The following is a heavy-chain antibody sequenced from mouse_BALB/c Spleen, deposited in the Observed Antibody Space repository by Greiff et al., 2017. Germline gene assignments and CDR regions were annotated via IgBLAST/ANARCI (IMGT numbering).Heavy chain of an antibody. D-gene: IGHD1-1*01. CDR3: ARADGYYGYWYFDV. Sequence: EVKLVESGPGLVKPSQSLSLTCTVTGYSITSDYAWNWIRQFPGNKLEWMGYISYSGSTSYNPSLKSRISITRDTSKNQFFLQLNSVTTEDTATYYCARADGYYGYWYFDVWGAGTTVTVSS. CDR1: GYSITSDYA. CDR2: ISYSGST. J-gene: IGHJ1*01. V-gene: IGHV3-2*02.